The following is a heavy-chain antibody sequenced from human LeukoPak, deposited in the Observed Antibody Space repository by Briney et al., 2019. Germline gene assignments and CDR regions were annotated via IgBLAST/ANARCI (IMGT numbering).Heavy chain of an antibody. V-gene: IGHV1-24*01. D-gene: IGHD3-22*01. Sequence: ASVKVSCKVSGYTLTELSMHWVRQAPGKGLEWMGGFDPEDGETIYAQKFQGRVTMTRDMSTRTVYMELSSLRSEDTAVYYCAREMNYYDSSGYSRAFDIWGQGTMVTVSS. CDR3: AREMNYYDSSGYSRAFDI. CDR2: FDPEDGET. CDR1: GYTLTELS. J-gene: IGHJ3*02.